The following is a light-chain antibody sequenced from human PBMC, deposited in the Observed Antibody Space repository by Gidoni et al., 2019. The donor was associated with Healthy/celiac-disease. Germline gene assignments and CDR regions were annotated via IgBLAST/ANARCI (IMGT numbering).Light chain of an antibody. J-gene: IGKJ1*01. Sequence: DIVMTQSPLSLPVTPGEPASISCRSSQSLLHSNGYNYLDWYLQKPGQSPQLLIYLGSNRASGVPDRFSGSGSGTDFTLKISRVEAEDVGVYYCMQALQTLRLGQGTKVEIK. CDR2: LGS. V-gene: IGKV2-28*01. CDR3: MQALQTLR. CDR1: QSLLHSNGYNY.